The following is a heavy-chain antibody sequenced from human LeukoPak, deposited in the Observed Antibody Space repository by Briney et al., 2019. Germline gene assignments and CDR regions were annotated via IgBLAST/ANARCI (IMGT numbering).Heavy chain of an antibody. D-gene: IGHD6-19*01. CDR3: ARAYKDRSLAGKKEFFQH. CDR1: GFTFDNYA. Sequence: DRSLRLSCAASGFTFDNYAMNWVRQVPGKGLEWISLISWNSGTIGHADSVKGRFTISRDNANNFLYLQMNNLRAEDTALYYCARAYKDRSLAGKKEFFQHWGQGTLVTVSS. V-gene: IGHV3-9*01. J-gene: IGHJ1*01. CDR2: ISWNSGTI.